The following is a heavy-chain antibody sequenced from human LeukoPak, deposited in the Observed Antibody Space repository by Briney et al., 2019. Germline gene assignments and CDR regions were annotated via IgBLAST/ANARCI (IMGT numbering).Heavy chain of an antibody. J-gene: IGHJ4*02. CDR1: GFTFSSYA. Sequence: RGSLRLSCVASGFTFSSYAMHWVRQAPGKGLEWVAVISYDGSHKYYADSVKGRFTISRNNSKNTLYLQMNSLRAEDTAVYDCARADYGDHYFDCWGQGTLVTVAS. CDR3: ARADYGDHYFDC. D-gene: IGHD4-17*01. CDR2: ISYDGSHK. V-gene: IGHV3-30-3*01.